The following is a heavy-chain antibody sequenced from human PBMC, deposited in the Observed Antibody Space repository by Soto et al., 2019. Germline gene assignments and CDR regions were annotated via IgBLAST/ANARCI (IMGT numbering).Heavy chain of an antibody. D-gene: IGHD7-27*01. Sequence: GGSLRLSCAASGFTFSRNVMSWVRQAPGKGLEWVAVVSYDGRNKFYADSVKGRFTISRDNSENMLYLEVKTLRPEDTAVYYCARASHLLLTSRVPFDLCGQGTRVIVSS. CDR1: GFTFSRNV. J-gene: IGHJ3*01. CDR3: ARASHLLLTSRVPFDL. CDR2: VSYDGRNK. V-gene: IGHV3-30*04.